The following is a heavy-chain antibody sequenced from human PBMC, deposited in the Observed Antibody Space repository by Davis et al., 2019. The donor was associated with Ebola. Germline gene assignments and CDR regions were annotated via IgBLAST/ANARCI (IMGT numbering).Heavy chain of an antibody. J-gene: IGHJ4*02. CDR2: ICYDVNQI. D-gene: IGHD2-15*01. Sequence: PGGSLRLSCAASGFMFSGYSIHWVRQAPGKGLEWVAVICYDVNQIYYAESVKGRFTISRDNLKNALYLQMKSLRAEDTGVYYCARGSGGNSDYWGQGTLVTVSS. CDR1: GFMFSGYS. CDR3: ARGSGGNSDY. V-gene: IGHV3-33*01.